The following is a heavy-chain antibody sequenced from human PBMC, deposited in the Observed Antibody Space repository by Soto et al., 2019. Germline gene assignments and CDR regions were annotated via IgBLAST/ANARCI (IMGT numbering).Heavy chain of an antibody. Sequence: GASVKVSCQASGYTLTGYYMHWVRQAPGQGLEWMGWINPNSGGTNYAQKFQGWVTMTRDTSISTAYMELSRLRSDDTAVYYCARGIVVVPAAIYEKDDAFDIWGQGTMVTVSS. CDR1: GYTLTGYY. CDR2: INPNSGGT. D-gene: IGHD2-2*02. CDR3: ARGIVVVPAAIYEKDDAFDI. V-gene: IGHV1-2*04. J-gene: IGHJ3*02.